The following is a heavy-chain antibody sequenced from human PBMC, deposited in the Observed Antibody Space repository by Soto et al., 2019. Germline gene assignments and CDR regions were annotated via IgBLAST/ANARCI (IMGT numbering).Heavy chain of an antibody. CDR1: GGSFSGYY. J-gene: IGHJ6*02. CDR2: INHSGST. Sequence: SETLSLTCAVYGGSFSGYYWSWIRQPPGKGLEWIGEINHSGSTNYNPSLKSRVTISVDTSKNQFSLKLSSVTAADTAVYYCARWGRSSSSWLQIYYGMDVWGQGTTVTVSS. D-gene: IGHD6-13*01. CDR3: ARWGRSSSSWLQIYYGMDV. V-gene: IGHV4-34*01.